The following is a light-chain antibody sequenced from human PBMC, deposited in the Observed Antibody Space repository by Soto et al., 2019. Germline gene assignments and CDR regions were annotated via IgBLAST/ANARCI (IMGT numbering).Light chain of an antibody. CDR1: QNIRSN. J-gene: IGKJ1*01. CDR3: QEYSKWPSRT. CDR2: DAS. V-gene: IGKV3D-15*01. Sequence: EIVMTPSPATLSVSPGERGTLSCRASQNIRSNVAWYQQKPGQAPRLLIYDASNRATGIPARFSGSGSGTEFTLTISSLQSEDFAVYYCQEYSKWPSRTFGPGTKVDIK.